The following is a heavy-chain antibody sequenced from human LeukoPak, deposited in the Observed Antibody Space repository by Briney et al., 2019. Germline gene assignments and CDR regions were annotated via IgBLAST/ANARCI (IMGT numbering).Heavy chain of an antibody. CDR1: GFTFSTYA. CDR3: AIEEGAYYGSGTYFDY. V-gene: IGHV3-23*01. CDR2: ISGSSSST. Sequence: GGSLRLSCAASGFTFSTYAMNWVRQAPGKGLEWVSAISGSSSSTYYADSVKGRFTISRDNSKNTLYLQMNSLRAEDTAVYYCAIEEGAYYGSGTYFDYWGRGTLVTVSS. J-gene: IGHJ4*02. D-gene: IGHD3-10*01.